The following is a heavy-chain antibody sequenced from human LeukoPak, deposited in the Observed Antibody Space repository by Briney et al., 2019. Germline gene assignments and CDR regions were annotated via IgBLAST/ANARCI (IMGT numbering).Heavy chain of an antibody. CDR2: INHSGST. D-gene: IGHD5-18*01. V-gene: IGHV4-34*01. CDR1: GGSFSGYY. J-gene: IGHJ2*01. CDR3: ARVAYSYGTPYFDL. Sequence: SETLSLTCAVYGGSFSGYYWSWIRQPPGKGLEWIGEINHSGSTNYNPSLKSRVTISVDTSKNQFSLKLSSVTAADTAVYYCARVAYSYGTPYFDLWGRGTLVTVSS.